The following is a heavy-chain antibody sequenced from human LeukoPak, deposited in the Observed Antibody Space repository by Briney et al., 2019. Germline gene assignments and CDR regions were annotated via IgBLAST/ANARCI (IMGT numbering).Heavy chain of an antibody. V-gene: IGHV1-69*13. J-gene: IGHJ6*02. CDR1: GGTFSSYA. D-gene: IGHD3-3*01. CDR2: IIPIFGTA. Sequence: GDSVKVSCKASGGTFSSYAISWVRQAPGQGLEWMGGIIPIFGTANYAQKFQGRVTITADESTSTAYMELSSLRSEDTAVYYCARVLYATIFGVVPREDNYYYGMDVWGQGTTVTVSS. CDR3: ARVLYATIFGVVPREDNYYYGMDV.